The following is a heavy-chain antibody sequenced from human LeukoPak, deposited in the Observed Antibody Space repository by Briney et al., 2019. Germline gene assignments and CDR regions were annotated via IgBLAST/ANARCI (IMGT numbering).Heavy chain of an antibody. J-gene: IGHJ4*02. D-gene: IGHD6-19*01. CDR2: ISGSGGDT. CDR1: GFTFTSYA. V-gene: IGHV3-23*01. Sequence: GGSLRLSCAASGFTFTSYAMSWVRQAPGRGLEWVSTISGSGGDTYSADSVKGRFTIFRDNSKNTLYLQMDSLRPDDTAIYYCAKALQTIAVIDYWGQGTLVTVSS. CDR3: AKALQTIAVIDY.